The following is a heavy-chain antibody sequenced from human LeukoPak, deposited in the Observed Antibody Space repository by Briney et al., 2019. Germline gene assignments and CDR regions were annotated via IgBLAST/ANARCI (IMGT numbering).Heavy chain of an antibody. D-gene: IGHD3-3*01. J-gene: IGHJ4*02. V-gene: IGHV4-34*01. CDR3: ARVHDFWSASLDY. CDR1: GGSFSGYY. CDR2: INHSGST. Sequence: PSETLSLTCAVYGGSFSGYYWSWIRQPPGKGLEWIGEINHSGSTNYNPSLKSRVTISVDTSKNQFSLKLSSVTAADTAVYYCARVHDFWSASLDYWGQGTLVTVSS.